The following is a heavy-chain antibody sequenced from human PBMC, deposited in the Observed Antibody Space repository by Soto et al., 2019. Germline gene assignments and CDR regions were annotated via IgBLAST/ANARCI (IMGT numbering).Heavy chain of an antibody. Sequence: GSLRLSCAASGFSFSSYSINWVRQAPGKGLEWVSSISRSSSYIHYADSVKGRFTISRDNAKNSLYLQMNSLRAEDTAVYYCARVEGSTNDAFDIWGQGTMVTVS. CDR2: ISRSSSYI. CDR1: GFSFSSYS. V-gene: IGHV3-21*01. CDR3: ARVEGSTNDAFDI. J-gene: IGHJ3*02.